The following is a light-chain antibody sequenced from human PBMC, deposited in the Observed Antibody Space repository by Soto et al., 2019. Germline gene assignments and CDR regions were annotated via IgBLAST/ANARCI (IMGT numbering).Light chain of an antibody. CDR3: QKYNSAPALT. V-gene: IGKV1-27*01. J-gene: IGKJ4*01. Sequence: DIQMTQSPSSLSASVGDRVTITCRASQGISNYLAWYQQKPGKVPKLLIYAASTLQSGVPSRFSGSGSGTDFPLTISSLQPEDVATYYCQKYNSAPALTFGGGTKVEIK. CDR2: AAS. CDR1: QGISNY.